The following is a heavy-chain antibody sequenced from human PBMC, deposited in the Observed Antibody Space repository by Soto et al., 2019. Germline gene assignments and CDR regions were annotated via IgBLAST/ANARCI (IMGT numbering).Heavy chain of an antibody. Sequence: SVKVSCKASGGTFSSYAISWVRQAPGQGLEWMGGIIPIFGTANYAQKFQGRVTMTTDTSTSTAYMELRSLRSDDTAVYYCAREGPGDAFDIWGQGTMVTVSS. CDR1: GGTFSSYA. CDR3: AREGPGDAFDI. J-gene: IGHJ3*02. V-gene: IGHV1-69*05. CDR2: IIPIFGTA. D-gene: IGHD7-27*01.